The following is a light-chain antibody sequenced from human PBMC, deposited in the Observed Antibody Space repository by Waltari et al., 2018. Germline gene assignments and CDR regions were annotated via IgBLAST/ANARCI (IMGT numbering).Light chain of an antibody. CDR3: QQRRTWPSIT. V-gene: IGKV3-11*01. Sequence: EIVLTQSPATLSLSPGQRGTLSCRASQSVCGNLAWYQQKPGQAPRLLIYDASNRATGIPARFSGSGSGTDFTLTISSLEPEDFAVYYCQQRRTWPSITFGQGTRLEI. CDR2: DAS. CDR1: QSVCGN. J-gene: IGKJ5*01.